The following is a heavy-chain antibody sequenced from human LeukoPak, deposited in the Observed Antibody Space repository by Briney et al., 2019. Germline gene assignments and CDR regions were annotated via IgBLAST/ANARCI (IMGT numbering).Heavy chain of an antibody. V-gene: IGHV3-30*18. CDR1: GFTFSSYG. D-gene: IGHD3-10*01. CDR2: ISYDGSNK. J-gene: IGHJ4*02. CDR3: AKETYYYGSGSFDY. Sequence: PGRSLRLSCAASGFTFSSYGMHWVRQAPGKGLEWVAVISYDGSNKYYADSVKGRFTISRDNSKNTLYLQMNSLRAEDTAVYYCAKETYYYGSGSFDYWGQGTLVTVSS.